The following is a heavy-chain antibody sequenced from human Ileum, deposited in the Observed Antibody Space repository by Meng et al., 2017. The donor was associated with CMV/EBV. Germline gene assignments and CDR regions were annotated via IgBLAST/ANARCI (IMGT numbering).Heavy chain of an antibody. Sequence: QPQLQVWGPGLVKPSETLALTCTASGGSTTSSSYYWGWLRQPPGKGLEWIGSVYYSGTTYYNPSLKSRVNMSIDTSKNRFSLKLSSATAADTAVYYCARNVGFYSSQIAYWGQGALVTVSS. V-gene: IGHV4-39*07. J-gene: IGHJ4*02. D-gene: IGHD3-3*01. CDR2: VYYSGTT. CDR1: GGSTTSSSYY. CDR3: ARNVGFYSSQIAY.